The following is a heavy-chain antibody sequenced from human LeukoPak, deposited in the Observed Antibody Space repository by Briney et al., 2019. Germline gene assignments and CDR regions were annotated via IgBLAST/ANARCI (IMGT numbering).Heavy chain of an antibody. D-gene: IGHD2-2*01. CDR1: GFTFSTYA. CDR2: ISGSGGST. V-gene: IGHV3-23*01. J-gene: IGHJ4*02. Sequence: GGSLRLSCAASGFTFSTYAMTWVRQAPGEGLEWVSGISGSGGSTYYTDSVKGRFTISRDNSKNTLHLRMSSLRAEDTALYYCVKDRCDRTTCPEVWGQGTLVTVSS. CDR3: VKDRCDRTTCPEV.